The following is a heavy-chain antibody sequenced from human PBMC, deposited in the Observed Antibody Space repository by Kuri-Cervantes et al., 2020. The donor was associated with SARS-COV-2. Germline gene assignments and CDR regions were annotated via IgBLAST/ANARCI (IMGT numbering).Heavy chain of an antibody. CDR1: GYTFTGYY. Sequence: ASVKVSCKASGYTFTGYYMHWVRQAPGKGLEWMGGFDPEDGETIYAQKFQGRVTMTEDTSTDTAYMELSSLRSEDTAVYYCATDDGKAARVYFDYWGQGTLVTVSS. CDR2: FDPEDGET. CDR3: ATDDGKAARVYFDY. V-gene: IGHV1-24*01. J-gene: IGHJ4*02. D-gene: IGHD6-6*01.